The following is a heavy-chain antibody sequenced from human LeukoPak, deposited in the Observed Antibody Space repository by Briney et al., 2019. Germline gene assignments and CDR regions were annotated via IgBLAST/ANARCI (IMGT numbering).Heavy chain of an antibody. D-gene: IGHD3-22*01. CDR2: TNHSGST. CDR3: ARGTYFSDTYYFDY. V-gene: IGHV4-34*01. J-gene: IGHJ4*02. CDR1: GGSFSGYY. Sequence: SETLSLTCAVYGGSFSGYYWSWIRQPPGKGLEWIGETNHSGSTDYNPSLKSRVTISVDTSKNQFSLKLSSVTAADTAVYYCARGTYFSDTYYFDYWGQGTLVTVSS.